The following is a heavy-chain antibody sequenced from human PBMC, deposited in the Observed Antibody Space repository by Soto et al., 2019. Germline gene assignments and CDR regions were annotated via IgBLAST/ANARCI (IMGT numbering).Heavy chain of an antibody. CDR3: GRGGDAAVGTPLPKYYYYYYRDV. V-gene: IGHV4-4*02. CDR1: SGSISSSNW. Sequence: PSETLSLTCAVSSGSISSSNWWSWVRQPPGKGLEWIGEIYHSGSTNYNPSLKSRVTISVDKSKNQFSLKLSSVTAADTAVYYCGRGGDAAVGTPLPKYYYYYYRDVGGKGTRVTVPS. J-gene: IGHJ6*03. CDR2: IYHSGST. D-gene: IGHD6-13*01.